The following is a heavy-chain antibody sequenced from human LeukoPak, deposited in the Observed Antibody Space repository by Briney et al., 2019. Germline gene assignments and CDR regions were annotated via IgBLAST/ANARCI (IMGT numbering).Heavy chain of an antibody. Sequence: GRSLRLSCAASGCTFSSYGMHWVRQAPGKGLEWVAVISYDGSNKYYADSVKGRFTISRDNSKNTLYLQMNSLRAEDTAVYYCAKVGIAAAGTPLDYWGQGTLVTVSS. V-gene: IGHV3-30*18. J-gene: IGHJ4*02. D-gene: IGHD6-13*01. CDR3: AKVGIAAAGTPLDY. CDR1: GCTFSSYG. CDR2: ISYDGSNK.